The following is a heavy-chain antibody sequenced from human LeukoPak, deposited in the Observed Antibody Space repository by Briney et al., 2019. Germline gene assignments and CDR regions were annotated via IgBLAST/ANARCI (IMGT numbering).Heavy chain of an antibody. CDR2: ISYDGSNK. CDR1: GFTFSSYA. V-gene: IGHV3-30*04. D-gene: IGHD3-9*01. Sequence: GGSLRLSCAASGFTFSSYAMHWVRQAPGKGLEWVAVISYDGSNKYYADSVKGRFTISRDNSKNTLYLQMNSLRAEDTAVYYCAREVRYFALGDYWGQGTLVTVSS. J-gene: IGHJ4*02. CDR3: AREVRYFALGDY.